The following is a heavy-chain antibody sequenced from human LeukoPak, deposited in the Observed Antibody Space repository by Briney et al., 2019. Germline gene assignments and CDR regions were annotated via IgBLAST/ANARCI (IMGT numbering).Heavy chain of an antibody. Sequence: GASVKVSCKASGGTFSSYAISWVRQAPGQGLEWMGWINPNSGGTNYAQKFQGWVTMTRDTSISTAYMDLNRLTSDDTAVYYCSRGLINGHDFDYWGQGTVVTVSS. CDR1: GGTFSSYA. D-gene: IGHD2-8*01. CDR2: INPNSGGT. V-gene: IGHV1-2*04. J-gene: IGHJ4*02. CDR3: SRGLINGHDFDY.